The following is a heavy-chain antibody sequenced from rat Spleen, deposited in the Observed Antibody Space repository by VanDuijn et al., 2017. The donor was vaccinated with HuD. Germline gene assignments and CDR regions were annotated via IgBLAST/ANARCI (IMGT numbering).Heavy chain of an antibody. D-gene: IGHD1-11*01. V-gene: IGHV5-25*01. CDR2: ISTGGGNT. CDR1: GFTFSDYY. CDR3: TRDRYGGSAYNWFAY. Sequence: EVQLVESGGGLVQPGRSMKLSCVASGFTFSDYYMAWVRQAPTMGLEWVASISTGGGNTYSRDSVKGRFTISRDNAKSTLYLQMNSLRSEDTATYYCTRDRYGGSAYNWFAYWGQGVMVTVSS. J-gene: IGHJ2*01.